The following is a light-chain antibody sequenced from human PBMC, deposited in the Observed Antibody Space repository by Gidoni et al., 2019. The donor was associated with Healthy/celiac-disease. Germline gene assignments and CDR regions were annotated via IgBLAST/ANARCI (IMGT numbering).Light chain of an antibody. J-gene: IGKJ2*01. V-gene: IGKV3-11*01. CDR2: DAS. Sequence: EIVLTQSPATLSLSPGERATLSCRASQSVSSYLALYQQKPGQAPRLLIYDASNRATGIPARFSGSGSGTDFTLTLSSLEPEDFAVYYCQQRSNWPPEYTFGQGTKLEIK. CDR3: QQRSNWPPEYT. CDR1: QSVSSY.